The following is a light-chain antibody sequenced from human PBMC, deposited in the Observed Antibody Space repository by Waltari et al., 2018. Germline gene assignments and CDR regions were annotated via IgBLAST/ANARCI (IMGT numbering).Light chain of an antibody. J-gene: IGLJ2*01. CDR1: SSTIGSNT. CDR3: AVWDDSLNGPV. Sequence: QSVLTQPPSASGTPGQRVTISCSGSSSTIGSNTVNWYQQLPGTAPKLLIYSNNQRPSGVPDRFSGSKSGTSASLAISGLQSEDEADYYCAVWDDSLNGPVFGGGTKLTVL. V-gene: IGLV1-44*01. CDR2: SNN.